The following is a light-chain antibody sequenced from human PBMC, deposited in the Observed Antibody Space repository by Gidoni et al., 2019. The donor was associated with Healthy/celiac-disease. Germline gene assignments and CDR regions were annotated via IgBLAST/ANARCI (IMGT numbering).Light chain of an antibody. J-gene: IGKJ4*01. CDR3: QQYYSFTLT. V-gene: IGKV1D-8*01. CDR2: AAS. Sequence: IRITQSPSLLSSFTGDRVTISFRMSQDLISYLAWYQQKPGKAPELLIFAASTLQSGVPSRFSGSRSEREFTLTISCLQSEDFSTYYCQQYYSFTLTFXGXTKVEIK. CDR1: QDLISY.